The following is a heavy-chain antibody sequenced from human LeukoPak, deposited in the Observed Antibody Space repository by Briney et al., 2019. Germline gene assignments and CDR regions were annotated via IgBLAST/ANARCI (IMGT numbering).Heavy chain of an antibody. J-gene: IGHJ4*02. CDR3: ARVPTAMDLFDY. V-gene: IGHV1-46*01. Sequence: HGASVKVSCKASGYTFTSYYMHWVRQAPGRGLEWMGIINPSGGSTSYAQKIQGRVTMTRDTSTSTVYMELSSLRSEDTAVYYCARVPTAMDLFDYWGQGTLVTVSS. D-gene: IGHD5-18*01. CDR1: GYTFTSYY. CDR2: INPSGGST.